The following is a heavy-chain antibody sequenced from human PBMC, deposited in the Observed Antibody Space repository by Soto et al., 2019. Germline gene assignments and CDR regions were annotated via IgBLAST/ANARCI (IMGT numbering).Heavy chain of an antibody. V-gene: IGHV4-61*08. Sequence: SETLSLTCTVSGGSIDSGDYYWSWIRQPPGKGLEWIGYVYYSGTTNYNPFLKSRVTLSVDTSKNQFSLKVRSVTAADTAVYYCARSSHKESWFDPWGQGTLVTVSS. CDR3: ARSSHKESWFDP. J-gene: IGHJ5*02. D-gene: IGHD6-19*01. CDR2: VYYSGTT. CDR1: GGSIDSGDYY.